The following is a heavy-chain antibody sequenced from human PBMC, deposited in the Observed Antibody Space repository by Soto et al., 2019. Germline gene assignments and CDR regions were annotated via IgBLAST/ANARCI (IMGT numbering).Heavy chain of an antibody. V-gene: IGHV4-39*07. J-gene: IGHJ3*02. CDR3: ARYSTALWELGFMAFDI. CDR2: INQSGST. CDR1: GGSISSSTYF. Sequence: SETLSLTCTVSGGSISSSTYFWGWIRQPPGKGLEWIGEINQSGSTNYNPSLKGRVITSVDTSKNQFSLKLSSVTAADTAVYYCARYSTALWELGFMAFDIWGQGTMVTVSS. D-gene: IGHD1-26*01.